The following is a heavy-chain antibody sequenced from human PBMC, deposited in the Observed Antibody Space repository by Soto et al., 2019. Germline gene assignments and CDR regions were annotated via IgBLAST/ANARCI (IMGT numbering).Heavy chain of an antibody. V-gene: IGHV3-30-3*01. D-gene: IGHD2-15*01. CDR2: MSHDGNIK. J-gene: IGHJ4*02. CDR1: GFTFSSHT. CDR3: ASNQFLIIVARANY. Sequence: QVQLVESGGGVVQPGGSLRLSCAASGFTFSSHTMHWVRQAPGKGLEWLSLMSHDGNIKFYSESVKGRFTISRDNSKNLLYMQMNNLRAEDTALYSCASNQFLIIVARANYWGQGTLVTVSS.